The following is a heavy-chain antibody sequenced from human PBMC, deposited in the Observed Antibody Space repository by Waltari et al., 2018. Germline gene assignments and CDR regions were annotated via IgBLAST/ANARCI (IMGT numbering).Heavy chain of an antibody. J-gene: IGHJ5*02. V-gene: IGHV4-61*02. CDR3: ARDPRSAGWFDP. Sequence: QVQLQESGPGLVKPSQTLSLTCTISAGSISSGSYYWSWLRQPAGKGLEWIGRIYTSGSTNYNPSLKSRVTISVDTSKNQFSLKLSSVTAADTAVYYCARDPRSAGWFDPWGQGTLVTVSS. CDR1: AGSISSGSYY. CDR2: IYTSGST. D-gene: IGHD3-10*01.